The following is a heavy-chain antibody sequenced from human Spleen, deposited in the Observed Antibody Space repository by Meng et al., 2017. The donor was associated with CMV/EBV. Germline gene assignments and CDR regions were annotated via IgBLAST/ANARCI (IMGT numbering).Heavy chain of an antibody. CDR3: AKQTEKLGYCSTTTCYTFYAMDV. CDR2: INSDGSDI. Sequence: GGSLRLSCAAYGFTFSSYWMHWVRQAPGKGLVWVSSINSDGSDIKYADSVKGRFTISRDNSKKMLYLQMNSLRAEDTAVYYCAKQTEKLGYCSTTTCYTFYAMDVWGQGTTVTVSS. V-gene: IGHV3-74*03. CDR1: GFTFSSYW. D-gene: IGHD2-2*02. J-gene: IGHJ6*02.